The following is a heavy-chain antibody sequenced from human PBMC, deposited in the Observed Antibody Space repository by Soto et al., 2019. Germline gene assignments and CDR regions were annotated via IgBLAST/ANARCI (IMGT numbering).Heavy chain of an antibody. CDR2: ISAGGLIT. D-gene: IGHD4-17*01. J-gene: IGHJ4*02. CDR1: GFTFTSYA. V-gene: IGHV3-23*01. Sequence: EVQLLQSGGGLVQPGGSLRLSCAASGFTFTSYAMSWVRQPPGKGLEWVSTISAGGLITYYADSVKGRFTLSRDNSKNTLYLQVNSLKTEDTAVYYCTRQNGDFFEYWGQGALVTVSS. CDR3: TRQNGDFFEY.